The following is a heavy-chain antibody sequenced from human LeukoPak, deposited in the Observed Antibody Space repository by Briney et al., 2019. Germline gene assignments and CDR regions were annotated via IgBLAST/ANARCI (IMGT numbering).Heavy chain of an antibody. Sequence: GGSLRLSCAASGFTVSSNYMSWVRQTPGKGLEWVSEIYSDGSTYYAASVKGRFSISRDNSKNTVYLQMSSLRGDDTAVYYCARDLREHGVFDIWGQGTMVTVSS. J-gene: IGHJ3*02. CDR3: ARDLREHGVFDI. V-gene: IGHV3-53*01. D-gene: IGHD1-26*01. CDR1: GFTVSSNY. CDR2: IYSDGST.